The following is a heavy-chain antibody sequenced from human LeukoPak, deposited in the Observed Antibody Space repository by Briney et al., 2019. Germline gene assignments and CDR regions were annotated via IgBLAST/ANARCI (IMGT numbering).Heavy chain of an antibody. CDR2: IYYSGST. CDR1: GGSISSYY. Sequence: SETLFLTCTVSGGSISSYYWSWIRQPPGKGLEWIGYIYYSGSTNYNPSLKSRVTISVDTSKNQFSLKLSSVTAADTAVYYCAAQGSGSYVYWGQGTLVTVSS. V-gene: IGHV4-59*08. CDR3: AAQGSGSYVY. D-gene: IGHD1-26*01. J-gene: IGHJ4*02.